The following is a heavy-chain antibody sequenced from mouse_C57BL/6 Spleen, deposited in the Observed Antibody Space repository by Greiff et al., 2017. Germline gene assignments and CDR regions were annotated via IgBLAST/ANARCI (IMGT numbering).Heavy chain of an antibody. CDR1: GYTFTSYW. V-gene: IGHV1-55*01. CDR2: LYPGSGST. J-gene: IGHJ1*03. CDR3: ARMHRVYPWYFDV. D-gene: IGHD6-5*01. Sequence: VQLQQPGAELVKPGASVKMSCKASGYTFTSYWITWVKQRPGQGLEWIGDLYPGSGSTNYNEKFKSKATLTVDTSSSTAYMQLSSLTSEDSAVYYCARMHRVYPWYFDVWGTGTTVTVSS.